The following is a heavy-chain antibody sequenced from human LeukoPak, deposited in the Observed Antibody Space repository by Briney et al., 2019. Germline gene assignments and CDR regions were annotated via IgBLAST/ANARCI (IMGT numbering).Heavy chain of an antibody. D-gene: IGHD1-26*01. CDR1: GVTFSTYG. Sequence: GGSLRLSCAASGVTFSTYGMRWVRQALGKGLEWVAVVWYDGSNIHYVDSVKGRFTISRDNFKSTLYLQMNSLTAEDTAVYYCARVGYSGTYFFDYWGQGTLVTVSS. J-gene: IGHJ4*02. CDR2: VWYDGSNI. V-gene: IGHV3-33*01. CDR3: ARVGYSGTYFFDY.